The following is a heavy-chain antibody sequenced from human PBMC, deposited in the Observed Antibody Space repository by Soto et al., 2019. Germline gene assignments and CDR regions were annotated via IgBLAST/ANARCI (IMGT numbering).Heavy chain of an antibody. D-gene: IGHD1-26*01. J-gene: IGHJ4*02. CDR2: IYYSGST. Sequence: PSETVSLTCTVSGGSISSDNYYWSWIRQHPGKGLEWIGYIYYSGSTNYNPSLKSRVTISVDTSKNQFSLKLSSVTAADTAVYYCAREGSYWGLDYWGQGTLVTVSS. V-gene: IGHV4-61*01. CDR3: AREGSYWGLDY. CDR1: GGSISSDNYY.